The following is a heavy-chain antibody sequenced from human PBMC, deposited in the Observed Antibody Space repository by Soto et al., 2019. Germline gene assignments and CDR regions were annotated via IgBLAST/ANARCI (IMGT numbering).Heavy chain of an antibody. CDR1: GYTFTGYY. Sequence: GASVKVSCKASGYTFTGYYMHWVRQAPGQGLEWMGWINPNSGGTNYAQKFQGRVTMSVDTSKNQFSLKLSSVTAADTAVYYCARDDVGASDYWGQGTLVTVS. J-gene: IGHJ4*02. CDR3: ARDDVGASDY. CDR2: INPNSGGT. V-gene: IGHV1-2*02. D-gene: IGHD1-26*01.